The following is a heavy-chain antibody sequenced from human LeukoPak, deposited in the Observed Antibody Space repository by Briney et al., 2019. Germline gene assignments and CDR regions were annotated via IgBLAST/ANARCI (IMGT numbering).Heavy chain of an antibody. CDR2: IYHSGST. CDR1: GYSISSGYY. J-gene: IGHJ4*02. D-gene: IGHD3-22*01. CDR3: AKTYYYDSTYDY. Sequence: PSETLSLTCTVSGYSISSGYYWGWIRQPPGKGLEWIGSIYHSGSTYYNPSLKSRVTISVDTSKNQFSLKLSSVTAADTAVYYCAKTYYYDSTYDYWGQGTLVTVSS. V-gene: IGHV4-38-2*02.